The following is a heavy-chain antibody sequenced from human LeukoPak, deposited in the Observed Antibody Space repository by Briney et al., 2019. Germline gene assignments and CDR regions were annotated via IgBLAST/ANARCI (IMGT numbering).Heavy chain of an antibody. Sequence: SETLSLTCTVSGGSITSSSYYWGWLRQPPGKGLQWIGSIYYSGSTYYNPSLKSRVTISVDTSKIQFSLKLSSVTAADTAVYYCARLSISAAGSWDYWGQGTLVTVSS. V-gene: IGHV4-39*01. D-gene: IGHD6-13*01. CDR2: IYYSGST. J-gene: IGHJ4*02. CDR1: GGSITSSSYY. CDR3: ARLSISAAGSWDY.